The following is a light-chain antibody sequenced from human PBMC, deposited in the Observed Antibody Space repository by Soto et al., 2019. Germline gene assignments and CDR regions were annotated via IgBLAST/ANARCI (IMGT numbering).Light chain of an antibody. CDR1: QSISYW. CDR2: KAS. J-gene: IGKJ1*01. Sequence: DSQMTQSPSTLSASVGDRVTITCRASQSISYWLAWYQQKSGKAPKLLIYKASSLESGVPSRFSGSGSGTEFTLTISSLQPDDFATYYCQQYNTYSRTFGQGTKVDIK. V-gene: IGKV1-5*03. CDR3: QQYNTYSRT.